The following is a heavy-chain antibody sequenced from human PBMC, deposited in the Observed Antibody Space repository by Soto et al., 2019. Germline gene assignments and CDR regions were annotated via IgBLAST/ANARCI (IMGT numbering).Heavy chain of an antibody. V-gene: IGHV3-7*03. CDR1: GFTFSSNW. Sequence: SLRLSCTASGFTFSSNWMTWVRQAPGKGLEWVANIHQDGSEKFYVDSVKGRFTISRDNAKNSLYLQMNNLRVEDTAVYYCARRAATNYYYYYYALDVWGQGTTVTVSS. J-gene: IGHJ6*02. CDR3: ARRAATNYYYYYYALDV. CDR2: IHQDGSEK. D-gene: IGHD2-15*01.